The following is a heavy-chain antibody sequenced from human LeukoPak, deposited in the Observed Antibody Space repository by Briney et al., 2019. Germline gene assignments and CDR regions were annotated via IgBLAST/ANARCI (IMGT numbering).Heavy chain of an antibody. CDR2: IYHSRYT. J-gene: IGHJ4*02. Sequence: PSGTLSLPGAVHAVSFSGNHWSCIRQSPEKGLEWIGEIYHSRYTTYNPSLKSRVTISAYTSENQLSLRLTSVTAADTALYYCARIRCSPTDNTCYNYWGQATLVTVSS. D-gene: IGHD2/OR15-2a*01. CDR3: ARIRCSPTDNTCYNY. CDR1: AVSFSGNH. V-gene: IGHV4-34*01.